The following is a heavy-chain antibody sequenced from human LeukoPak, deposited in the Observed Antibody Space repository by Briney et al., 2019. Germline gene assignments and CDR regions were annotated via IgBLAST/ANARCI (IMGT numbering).Heavy chain of an antibody. D-gene: IGHD3-16*01. J-gene: IGHJ6*03. Sequence: PGGSLRLSCAASGFTFSSYAMSWVRQAPGKGLEWVSAISGSGGSTYYADSVKGRFTISRDNSKNTLYLQMNSLRAEDTAVYYCATQQGLWNYMDVWGKGTTVTVSS. V-gene: IGHV3-23*01. CDR1: GFTFSSYA. CDR2: ISGSGGST. CDR3: ATQQGLWNYMDV.